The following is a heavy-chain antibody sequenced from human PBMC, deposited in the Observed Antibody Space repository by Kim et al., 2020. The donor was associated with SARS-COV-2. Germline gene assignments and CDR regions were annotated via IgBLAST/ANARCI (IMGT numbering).Heavy chain of an antibody. V-gene: IGHV3-30*04. CDR2: ISYDGSQA. D-gene: IGHD3-22*01. Sequence: GGSLRLSCTVSGFPFDKYAMHWVRQTPGKGLEWVAVISYDGSQAYYADSVKGRFTISRDSSKNTVYLQMTSLSADDTAVYYCARDRVYIRSSGNYWPDAFDFWGKGTMVAVSS. J-gene: IGHJ3*01. CDR1: GFPFDKYA. CDR3: ARDRVYIRSSGNYWPDAFDF.